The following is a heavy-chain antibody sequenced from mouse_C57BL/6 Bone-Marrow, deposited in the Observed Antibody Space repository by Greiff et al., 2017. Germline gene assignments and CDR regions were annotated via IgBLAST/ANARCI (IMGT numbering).Heavy chain of an antibody. CDR3: ARFAY. Sequence: QVQLQQSGPGLVQPSQSLSITCTVSGFSLTSYGVHWVRQSPGKGLEWLGVIWSGGSTDYNAAFISRLSISKDNSTSQVFFKMNSLQADDTAIYYCARFAYWVQGTLVTVSA. CDR2: IWSGGST. CDR1: GFSLTSYG. J-gene: IGHJ3*01. V-gene: IGHV2-2*01.